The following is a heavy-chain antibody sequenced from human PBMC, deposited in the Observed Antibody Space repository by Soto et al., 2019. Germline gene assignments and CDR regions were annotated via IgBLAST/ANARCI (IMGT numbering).Heavy chain of an antibody. Sequence: XGSLILSCVASGFTLSTHGMHWVRQAPGKGLEWVAVIWYDGSRKDYADSVKGRFTISRDNSKNTLHLQMNSLRAEDTAVYYCARALSGSYDALDIWGQGTVVTVSS. CDR3: ARALSGSYDALDI. CDR2: IWYDGSRK. D-gene: IGHD1-26*01. CDR1: GFTLSTHG. J-gene: IGHJ3*02. V-gene: IGHV3-33*01.